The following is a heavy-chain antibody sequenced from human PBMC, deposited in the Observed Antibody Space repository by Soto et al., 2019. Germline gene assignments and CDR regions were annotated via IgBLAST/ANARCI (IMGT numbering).Heavy chain of an antibody. CDR1: GFTFTNSA. D-gene: IGHD6-19*01. J-gene: IGHJ5*02. Sequence: SVKVSCKASGFTFTNSAVQWVRQARGQRLEWIGWIVVGSGNTNYAQKFQERVTITRDMSTSTAYMELSSLRSEDTAVYYCARGVAGPLHWFDPWGQGTLVTVSS. CDR3: ARGVAGPLHWFDP. CDR2: IVVGSGNT. V-gene: IGHV1-58*01.